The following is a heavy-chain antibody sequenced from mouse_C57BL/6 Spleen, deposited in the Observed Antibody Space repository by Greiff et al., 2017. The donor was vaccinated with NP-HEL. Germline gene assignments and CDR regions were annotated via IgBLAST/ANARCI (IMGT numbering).Heavy chain of an antibody. D-gene: IGHD2-4*01. CDR2: IRNKANGYTT. Sequence: EVKLQESGGGLVQPGGSLSLSCAASGFTFTDYYMSWVRQPPGKALEWLGFIRNKANGYTTEYSASVKGRFTISRDTSQSILYLQRNALRAEDSVTYYCARDDYAWFAYWGQGTLVTVSA. J-gene: IGHJ3*01. CDR1: GFTFTDYY. CDR3: ARDDYAWFAY. V-gene: IGHV7-3*01.